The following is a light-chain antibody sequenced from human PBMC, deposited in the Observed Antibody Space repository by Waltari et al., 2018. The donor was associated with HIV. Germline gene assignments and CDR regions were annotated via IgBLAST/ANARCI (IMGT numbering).Light chain of an antibody. V-gene: IGLV7-46*01. J-gene: IGLJ2*01. CDR3: LLFFGATRI. Sequence: QAAVTQEPSMTVSPGGTIILTCVSSAGPVTSKNYAYWFQQKPGPAPTTLIVNSTKGHSWTPSRFSGFLLGDKAVLTLSGALSEDDAFYYCLLFFGATRIFGGGTMVTV. CDR1: AGPVTSKNY. CDR2: NST.